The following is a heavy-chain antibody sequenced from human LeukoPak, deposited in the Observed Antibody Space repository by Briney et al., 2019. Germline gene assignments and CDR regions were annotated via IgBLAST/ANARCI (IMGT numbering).Heavy chain of an antibody. V-gene: IGHV4-59*01. CDR2: IYYSGTT. J-gene: IGHJ6*03. CDR3: ARSPPSYYYYYYMDV. Sequence: SETLSLTCTVSGGSISNYYWSWIRQPPGKGLEWIGYIYYSGTTNYNPSLKSRVTISVDTSKNQFSLKLSSVTAADTAVYYCARSPPSYYYYYYMDVWGKGTTVTVSS. CDR1: GGSISNYY.